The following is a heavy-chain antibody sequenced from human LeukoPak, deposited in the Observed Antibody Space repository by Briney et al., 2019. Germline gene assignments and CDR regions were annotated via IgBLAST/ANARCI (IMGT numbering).Heavy chain of an antibody. Sequence: GSSVKVSCKASGGTFSSYAITWVRRAPGQGLEWMGGIIPIFGTAKYAQKFQGRVTITTDESTSTVYMELSSLRSEDTAVYYCARDRSFSSPDAFDIWGQGTMVTVSS. D-gene: IGHD6-6*01. J-gene: IGHJ3*02. CDR1: GGTFSSYA. V-gene: IGHV1-69*05. CDR2: IIPIFGTA. CDR3: ARDRSFSSPDAFDI.